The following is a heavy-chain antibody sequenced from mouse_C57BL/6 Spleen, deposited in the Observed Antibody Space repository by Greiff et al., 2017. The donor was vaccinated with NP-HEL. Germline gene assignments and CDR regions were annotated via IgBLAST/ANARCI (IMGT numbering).Heavy chain of an antibody. CDR1: GFTFSDYG. J-gene: IGHJ2*01. CDR2: ISSGSITI. V-gene: IGHV5-17*01. CDR3: ARWDGYYLYYFDY. Sequence: EVKLMESGGGLVKPGGSLKLSCAASGFTFSDYGLHWVRQAPEKGLAWVAYISSGSITIYSADTVKGRFTISRDNAKNTLFLQMTSLRSEDTAMYYCARWDGYYLYYFDYWGQGTTLTVSS. D-gene: IGHD2-3*01.